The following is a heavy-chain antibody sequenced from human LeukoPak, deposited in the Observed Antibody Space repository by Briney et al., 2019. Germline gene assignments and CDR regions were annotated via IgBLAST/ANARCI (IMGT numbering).Heavy chain of an antibody. CDR2: INPNSGGT. J-gene: IGHJ6*03. V-gene: IGHV1-2*02. D-gene: IGHD3-22*01. CDR3: ASAPLEVGRGYYYYYMDV. CDR1: GYTFTGYY. Sequence: ASVKVSCKASGYTFTGYYMHWVRQAPGQRLEWMGWINPNSGGTNYAQKFQGRVTMTRDTSISTAYMELSRLRSDDTAVYYCASAPLEVGRGYYYYYMDVWGKGTTVTISS.